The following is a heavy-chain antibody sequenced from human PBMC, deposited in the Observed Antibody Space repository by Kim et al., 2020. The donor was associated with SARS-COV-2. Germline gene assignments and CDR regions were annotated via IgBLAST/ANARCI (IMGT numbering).Heavy chain of an antibody. D-gene: IGHD1-1*01. CDR1: GITLSSYA. CDR3: ATLSNSAAY. J-gene: IGHJ4*02. Sequence: GGSLRLSCVASGITLSSYAMHWVRQAPGKGLEYVSAITTNGGNTFYANSVKGRFIISRDNSKNTVYLQMDSLRAEDMAAYYCATLSNSAAYWGQGTLATV. V-gene: IGHV3-64*01. CDR2: ITTNGGNT.